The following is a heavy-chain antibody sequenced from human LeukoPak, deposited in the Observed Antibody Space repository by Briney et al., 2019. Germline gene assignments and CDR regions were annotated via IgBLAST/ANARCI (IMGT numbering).Heavy chain of an antibody. D-gene: IGHD3-10*01. Sequence: GGSLRLSCAASGFTFSSYSMSWVRQAPGKGLEWVANIKQGGSEKYYVDSVKDRFTISRDNAKNSLYLQMNSLRAEDTAVYYCARENGAAGYYYYYMDVWGKGTTVTVSS. CDR3: ARENGAAGYYYYYMDV. V-gene: IGHV3-7*01. CDR2: IKQGGSEK. CDR1: GFTFSSYS. J-gene: IGHJ6*03.